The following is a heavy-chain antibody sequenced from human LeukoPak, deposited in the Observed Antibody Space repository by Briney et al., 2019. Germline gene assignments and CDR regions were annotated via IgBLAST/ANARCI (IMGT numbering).Heavy chain of an antibody. J-gene: IGHJ3*02. Sequence: PGGLLRFTCAATGFTISNYGMHWVRQAPGKGLEWAVVISYDGSNKYYADSVKGRFTISRDNSKNTLYLQMNSLRAEDTAVYYCANGYYYGSGSYYKEAFDIWGQGTMVTVSS. CDR2: ISYDGSNK. CDR1: GFTISNYG. V-gene: IGHV3-30*18. CDR3: ANGYYYGSGSYYKEAFDI. D-gene: IGHD3-10*01.